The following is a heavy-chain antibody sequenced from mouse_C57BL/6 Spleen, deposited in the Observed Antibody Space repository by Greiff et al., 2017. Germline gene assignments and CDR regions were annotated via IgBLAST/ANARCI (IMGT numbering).Heavy chain of an antibody. CDR1: GFNIKDYY. J-gene: IGHJ2*01. D-gene: IGHD1-1*02. V-gene: IGHV14-1*01. Sequence: EVQLQESGAELVRPGASVKLSCTASGFNIKDYYMHWVKQRPGQGLEWIGRIDPGSGDTEYDAKFQGKATLTADTSSNTAYLQLSSLTSEDTAVYYCATVRRTGWYVDYWGQGTTLTVSS. CDR3: ATVRRTGWYVDY. CDR2: IDPGSGDT.